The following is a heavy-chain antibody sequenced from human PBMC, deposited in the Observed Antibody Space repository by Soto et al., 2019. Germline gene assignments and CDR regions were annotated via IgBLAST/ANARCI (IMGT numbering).Heavy chain of an antibody. D-gene: IGHD1-26*01. CDR3: ARRGGYLTIDY. V-gene: IGHV4-39*01. Sequence: QLQLQESGPGLVKPSETLSLTCTVSGGSISSSSYYWGWIRQPPGKGLEWIGSIYYSGSTYYNPSLKSRVTISVDTSKNQFSLKLSSVTAADTAVYYCARRGGYLTIDYWGQGTLVTVSS. CDR1: GGSISSSSYY. J-gene: IGHJ4*02. CDR2: IYYSGST.